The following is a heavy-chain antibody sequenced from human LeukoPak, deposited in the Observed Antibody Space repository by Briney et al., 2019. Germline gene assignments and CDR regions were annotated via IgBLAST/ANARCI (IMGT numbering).Heavy chain of an antibody. Sequence: KLGGSLRLSCVGSGFTFRSHAMSWIRQAPGKGLEWVSSISGSNSYIFYADSVKGRFTVSRDNAKDSLYLQMNSLRAEDTAVYYCARALTTLTYEGYWGQGTLVTVSS. CDR3: ARALTTLTYEGY. CDR2: ISGSNSYI. J-gene: IGHJ4*02. D-gene: IGHD1-1*01. V-gene: IGHV3-21*01. CDR1: GFTFRSHA.